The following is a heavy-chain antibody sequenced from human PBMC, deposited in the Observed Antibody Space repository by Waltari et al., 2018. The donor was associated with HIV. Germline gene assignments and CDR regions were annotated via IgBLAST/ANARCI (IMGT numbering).Heavy chain of an antibody. CDR2: IYYSGST. J-gene: IGHJ6*02. Sequence: QVQLQESGPGLVKPSQTLSLTCTVSGGSISSGGYYWSWIRQHPGKGLEWIGYIYYSGSTYYNPSLKSRVTISVDTSKNQFSLKLSSVTAADTAVYYCARVACSSTSSCYTYYYYGMDVWGQGTTVTVSS. CDR3: ARVACSSTSSCYTYYYYGMDV. CDR1: GGSISSGGYY. V-gene: IGHV4-31*03. D-gene: IGHD2-2*01.